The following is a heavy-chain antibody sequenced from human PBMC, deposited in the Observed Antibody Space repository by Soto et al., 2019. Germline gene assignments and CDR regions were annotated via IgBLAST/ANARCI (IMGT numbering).Heavy chain of an antibody. Sequence: VKVSCKGSVYTYSRYGISWLRQAPGQGLEWMGWISAYNGNTNYAQKLQGRVTMTTDTSTSTAYMEPRSLRSDDTAVYYCARVENCSGGSSYYYYMDVWGKGTTVTVSS. CDR3: ARVENCSGGSSYYYYMDV. V-gene: IGHV1-18*01. CDR1: VYTYSRYG. D-gene: IGHD2-15*01. CDR2: ISAYNGNT. J-gene: IGHJ6*03.